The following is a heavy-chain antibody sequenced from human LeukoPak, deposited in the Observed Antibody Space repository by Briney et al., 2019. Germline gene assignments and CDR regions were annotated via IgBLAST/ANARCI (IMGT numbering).Heavy chain of an antibody. CDR2: ISGSGGST. CDR1: GFTFSSYA. J-gene: IGHJ4*02. D-gene: IGHD5-12*01. CDR3: AKGAYDYIEMGYIDY. Sequence: QSGGSLRLSCAASGFTFSSYAMSWVRQAPGKGLEWVSAISGSGGSTCYADSVKGRFTISRDNSKNTLYLQMNSLRAEDTAVYYCAKGAYDYIEMGYIDYWGQGTLVTVSS. V-gene: IGHV3-23*01.